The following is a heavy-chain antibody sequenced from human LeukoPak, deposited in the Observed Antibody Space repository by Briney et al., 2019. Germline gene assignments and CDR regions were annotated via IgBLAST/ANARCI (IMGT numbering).Heavy chain of an antibody. CDR2: ISAYNGNT. V-gene: IGHV1-18*01. D-gene: IGHD2-8*01. CDR3: ARDWGYEIPQRSWVDY. CDR1: GYTFTSYG. Sequence: ASVKVSCKASGYTFTSYGISWVRQAPGQGLEWMGWISAYNGNTNYAQKLQGRVTMTTDTSTSTAYMELRSLRSDDTAVYYCARDWGYEIPQRSWVDYWGQGTLVTVSS. J-gene: IGHJ4*02.